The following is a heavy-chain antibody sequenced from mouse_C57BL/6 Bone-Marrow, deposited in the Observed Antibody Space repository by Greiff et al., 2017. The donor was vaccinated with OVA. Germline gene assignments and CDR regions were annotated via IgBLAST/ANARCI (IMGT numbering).Heavy chain of an antibody. J-gene: IGHJ3*01. Sequence: VQLQQSGAELVKPGASVKMSCKASGYTFTTYPIEWMKQNHGKSLEWIGNFHPYTDDTKSNEKFKGKATLTVEKSSRTVYLELSRLTSDDSAVYYCARRKGDGYAWFAYWGQGTLVTVSA. CDR3: ARRKGDGYAWFAY. D-gene: IGHD2-2*01. V-gene: IGHV1-47*01. CDR2: FHPYTDDT. CDR1: GYTFTTYP.